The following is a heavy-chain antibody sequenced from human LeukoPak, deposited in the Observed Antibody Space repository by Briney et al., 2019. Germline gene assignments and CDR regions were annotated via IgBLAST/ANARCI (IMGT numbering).Heavy chain of an antibody. CDR2: INPNSGGT. CDR3: ARDLGGSYYEYYFDY. J-gene: IGHJ4*02. D-gene: IGHD1-26*01. V-gene: IGHV1-2*02. CDR1: GYTFTGYY. Sequence: GASVKVSFKASGYTFTGYYMHWVRQAPGQGLEWMGWINPNSGGTNYAQKFQGRVTMTRDTSISTAYMELSRVRSDDTAVYYCARDLGGSYYEYYFDYWGQGTLVNVSS.